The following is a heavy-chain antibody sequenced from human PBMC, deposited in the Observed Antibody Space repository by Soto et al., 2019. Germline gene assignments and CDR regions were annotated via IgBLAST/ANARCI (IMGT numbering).Heavy chain of an antibody. V-gene: IGHV2-26*01. J-gene: IGHJ6*02. CDR2: IFSNDEK. Sequence: QVTLKESGPVLVKPTETLTLTCTVSGFSLSNARMGVSWIRQPPGKALEWLAHIFSNDEKSYSTSLKSRLTIPKDTSKGQVVLTMTNMDPVDTATYYCARMGDYVWGSYRYNYYYYGMDVWGQGTTVTVSS. CDR1: GFSLSNARMG. D-gene: IGHD3-16*02. CDR3: ARMGDYVWGSYRYNYYYYGMDV.